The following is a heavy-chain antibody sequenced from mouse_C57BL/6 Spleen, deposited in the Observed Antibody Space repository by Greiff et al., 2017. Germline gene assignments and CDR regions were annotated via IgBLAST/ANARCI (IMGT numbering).Heavy chain of an antibody. V-gene: IGHV1-50*01. CDR1: GYTFTSYW. D-gene: IGHD1-2*01. CDR3: ARKDYGERYFDD. Sequence: VQLQQPGAELVKPGASVKLSCKASGYTFTSYWMQWVKQRPGQGLEWIGEIDPSDSYTNYNQKFKGKATLTVDTSSSTAYMQLSSLTSEDSAVYYCARKDYGERYFDDWGQGTTLTVSS. J-gene: IGHJ2*01. CDR2: IDPSDSYT.